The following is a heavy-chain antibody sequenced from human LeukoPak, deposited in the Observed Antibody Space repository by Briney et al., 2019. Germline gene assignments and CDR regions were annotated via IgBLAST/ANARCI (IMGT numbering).Heavy chain of an antibody. D-gene: IGHD5-18*01. CDR2: INHSGST. V-gene: IGHV4-34*01. CDR1: GGSFSGYY. Sequence: SETMSLTCAVYGGSFSGYYCSWIRPPPGKGLEWNGEINHSGSTNYNASRQGRVTIAVATSKNQFSLKLSSVCAADTAVYYCARGWAMASEVFWFDPWGQGTLVTVSS. CDR3: ARGWAMASEVFWFDP. J-gene: IGHJ5*02.